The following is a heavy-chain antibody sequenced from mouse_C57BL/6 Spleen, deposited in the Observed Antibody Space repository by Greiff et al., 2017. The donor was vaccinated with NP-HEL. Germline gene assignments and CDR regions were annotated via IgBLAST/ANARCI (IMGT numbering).Heavy chain of an antibody. CDR3: ARSDGSSDYYYAMDY. Sequence: QVQLKQSGAELVRPGTSVKVSCKASGYAFTNYLIEWVKQRPGQGLEWIGVINPGSGGTNYNEKFKGKATLTADKSSSTAYMQLSSLTSEDSAVYFCARSDGSSDYYYAMDYWGQGTSVTVSS. J-gene: IGHJ4*01. D-gene: IGHD1-1*01. CDR2: INPGSGGT. CDR1: GYAFTNYL. V-gene: IGHV1-54*01.